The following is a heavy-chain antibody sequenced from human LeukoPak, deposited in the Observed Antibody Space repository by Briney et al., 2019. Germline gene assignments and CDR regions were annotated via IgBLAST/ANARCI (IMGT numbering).Heavy chain of an antibody. V-gene: IGHV1-2*04. CDR3: AREAGGMNYYDSSGYYDGFDY. D-gene: IGHD3-22*01. CDR2: INPNSGGT. J-gene: IGHJ4*02. Sequence: ASVKVSCKASGYTFTGYYMHWVRQAPGQGLEWMGWINPNSGGTNYAQKFQGWVTMTRDTSISTAYMELSRLRSDDTAVYYCAREAGGMNYYDSSGYYDGFDYWGQGTLVTVSS. CDR1: GYTFTGYY.